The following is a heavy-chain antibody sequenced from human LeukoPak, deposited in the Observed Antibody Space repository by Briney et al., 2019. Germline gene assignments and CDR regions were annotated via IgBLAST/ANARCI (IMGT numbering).Heavy chain of an antibody. J-gene: IGHJ5*02. D-gene: IGHD1-26*01. CDR3: ARALSSGSYGWFDP. V-gene: IGHV3-33*01. Sequence: GRSLRLSCAASGFTFSSYGMHWVRQAPGKGLEWVAVIWYDGSNKYYVDSVKGRFTISRDNSKNTLYLQMNSLRAEDTAVYYCARALSSGSYGWFDPWGQGTLVTVSS. CDR1: GFTFSSYG. CDR2: IWYDGSNK.